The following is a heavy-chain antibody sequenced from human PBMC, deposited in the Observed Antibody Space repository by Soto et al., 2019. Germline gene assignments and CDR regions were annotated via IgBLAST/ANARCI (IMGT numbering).Heavy chain of an antibody. CDR1: GFTFSSYA. CDR2: ISYDGSNK. CDR3: ARNHPRKPKGGPFDY. Sequence: GGSLRLSCAASGFTFSSYAMHWVRQAPGKGLEWVAVISYDGSNKYYADSVKGRFTISRDNSKNTLYLQMNSLRAEDTAVYYCARNHPRKPKGGPFDYGAREPWFPVSS. V-gene: IGHV3-30-3*01. J-gene: IGHJ4*02.